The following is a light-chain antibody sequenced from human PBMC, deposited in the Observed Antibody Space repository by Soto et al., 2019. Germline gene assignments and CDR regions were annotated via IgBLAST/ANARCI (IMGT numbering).Light chain of an antibody. J-gene: IGKJ2*01. Sequence: EIVLTQSPGTLSLSPGERATLSCRASQSVSSNYLGWYQQKPGQAPRLLIYGASSRATGIPDTFSGSGSGTEFTLTIRRLEPEDFAVYYCQQYDISPYTFGQGTQLEIK. CDR1: QSVSSNY. V-gene: IGKV3-20*01. CDR2: GAS. CDR3: QQYDISPYT.